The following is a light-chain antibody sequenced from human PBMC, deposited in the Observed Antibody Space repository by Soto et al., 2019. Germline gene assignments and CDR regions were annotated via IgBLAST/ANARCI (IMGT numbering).Light chain of an antibody. V-gene: IGLV1-40*01. CDR2: GNS. CDR1: SSNIGAGYD. Sequence: VLTQPPSVSGAPGQRVTISCTGSSSNIGAGYDVHWYQQLPGTAPKLLIYGNSNRPSGVPDRFSGSKSGTSASLAITGLQAEDEADYYCQSYDSSLSGFVFGTGTKVTVL. CDR3: QSYDSSLSGFV. J-gene: IGLJ1*01.